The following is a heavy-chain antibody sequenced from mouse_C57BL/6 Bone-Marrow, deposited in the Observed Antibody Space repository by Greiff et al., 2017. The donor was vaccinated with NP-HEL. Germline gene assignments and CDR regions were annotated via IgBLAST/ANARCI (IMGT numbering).Heavy chain of an antibody. J-gene: IGHJ4*01. V-gene: IGHV1-72*01. CDR2: IDPNSGGT. CDR3: ARGSNYWDYYAMDY. D-gene: IGHD2-5*01. CDR1: GYTFTSYW. Sequence: QVQLQQPGAELVKPGASVKLSCKASGYTFTSYWMHWVKQRPGRGLEWIGRIDPNSGGTKYNEKFKSKATLTVDKPSSTAYMQLSSLTSEDSAVYDCARGSNYWDYYAMDYWGQGTSVTVSS.